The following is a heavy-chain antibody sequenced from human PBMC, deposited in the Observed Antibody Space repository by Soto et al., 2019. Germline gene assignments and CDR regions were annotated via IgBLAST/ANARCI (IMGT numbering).Heavy chain of an antibody. D-gene: IGHD2-8*01. CDR3: ARWDCTNGVCYFDY. J-gene: IGHJ4*02. CDR2: MNPNSGNT. CDR1: GYTFTSYD. V-gene: IGHV1-8*01. Sequence: ASVNVSCKASGYTFTSYDINWVRQATGQGLEWMGWMNPNSGNTGYAQKFQGRVTMTRNTSISTAYMELSSLRSEDTAVYYCARWDCTNGVCYFDYWGQGTLVTVSS.